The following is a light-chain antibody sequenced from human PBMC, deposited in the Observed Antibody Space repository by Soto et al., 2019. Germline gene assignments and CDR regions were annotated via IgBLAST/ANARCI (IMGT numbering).Light chain of an antibody. J-gene: IGLJ1*01. CDR3: ISYKTDDTFV. CDR1: RRDNGASNS. CDR2: EAT. V-gene: IGLV2-14*01. Sequence: QSVLTQPASVSGSPGQSITISCAGTRRDNGASNSVSWYQHLPGRSPTLIIYEATTRPSGGSERFSGSKAGDTASLTISGLQADDEAEYFCISYKTDDTFVFGSGPKVTVL.